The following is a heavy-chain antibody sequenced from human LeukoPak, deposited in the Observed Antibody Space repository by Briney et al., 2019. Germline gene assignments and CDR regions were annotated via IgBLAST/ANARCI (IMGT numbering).Heavy chain of an antibody. D-gene: IGHD3-16*01. CDR3: ARDWGWAFDP. Sequence: GGSLRLSCVASGFSFSSRWMSWVRQAPGKGLEWVAHIREDGRRRDYVDSLRGRFTISRDNAKDSLFLELNSLRDEDTAVYYCARDWGWAFDPWGQGTLVTVFS. J-gene: IGHJ5*02. CDR2: IREDGRRR. CDR1: GFSFSSRW. V-gene: IGHV3-7*01.